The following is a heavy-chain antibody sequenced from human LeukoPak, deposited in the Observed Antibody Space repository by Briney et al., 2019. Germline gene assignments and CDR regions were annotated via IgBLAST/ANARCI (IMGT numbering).Heavy chain of an antibody. CDR3: ARPRSSITSDAFDI. CDR1: GGSFSGYY. Sequence: PSETLSLTCAVYGGSFSGYYWSWIRQPPGKGLEWIGEISHSGSTNYNPSLKSRVSISVDTSKNQFSLKLSSLTAADTAVYYCARPRSSITSDAFDIWGQGTMVTVSS. CDR2: ISHSGST. J-gene: IGHJ3*02. D-gene: IGHD6-6*01. V-gene: IGHV4-34*01.